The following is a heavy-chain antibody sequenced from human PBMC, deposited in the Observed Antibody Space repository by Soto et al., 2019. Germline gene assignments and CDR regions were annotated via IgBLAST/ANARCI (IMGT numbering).Heavy chain of an antibody. Sequence: QVQLVQSGAEVKKPGASVKVSCKASGYTFTSYGISWVRQAPGQGLEWMGWISGYNGNTNYAQKLQGRVTMTTDTSPXTAYMELRSLRSDDTAVYYCARGWGQLQRWLKPDYWGQGTLVTVSS. J-gene: IGHJ4*02. CDR3: ARGWGQLQRWLKPDY. CDR2: ISGYNGNT. CDR1: GYTFTSYG. V-gene: IGHV1-18*01. D-gene: IGHD3-16*01.